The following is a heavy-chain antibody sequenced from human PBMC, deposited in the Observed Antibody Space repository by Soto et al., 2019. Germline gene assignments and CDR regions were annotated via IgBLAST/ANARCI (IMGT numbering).Heavy chain of an antibody. CDR1: GYTFTRYA. V-gene: IGHV1-3*01. CDR2: INAGNGNT. CDR3: AREWLVGGEFDY. Sequence: QVQLVQSGAEVKKPAASVQVSCKASGYTFTRYAMHWVRQAPGQRLEWMGWINAGNGNTKYSQKFQGRVTITRDTSASTADMELSSLRSEDTAVYYCAREWLVGGEFDYWGQGTLVTVSS. D-gene: IGHD6-19*01. J-gene: IGHJ4*02.